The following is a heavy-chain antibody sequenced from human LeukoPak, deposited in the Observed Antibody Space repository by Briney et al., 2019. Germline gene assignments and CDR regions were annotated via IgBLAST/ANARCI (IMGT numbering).Heavy chain of an antibody. V-gene: IGHV1-8*01. CDR1: GYTFTSYD. CDR3: ALAGYSSGWYYFDY. Sequence: GASVKVSCKASGYTFTSYDINWVRQATGQGLEWMGWMNPNSGNTGYAQKFQGRVTMTRSTSISTAYMELSSLRSEDTAVYYCALAGYSSGWYYFDYWGQGTLVTVSS. CDR2: MNPNSGNT. J-gene: IGHJ4*02. D-gene: IGHD6-19*01.